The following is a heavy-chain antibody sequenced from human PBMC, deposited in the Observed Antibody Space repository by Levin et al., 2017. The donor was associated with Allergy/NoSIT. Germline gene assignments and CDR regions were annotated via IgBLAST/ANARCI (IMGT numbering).Heavy chain of an antibody. CDR3: TTGVAVAGTDYFQH. V-gene: IGHV3-15*01. J-gene: IGHJ1*01. Sequence: GESLKISCAASGFTFSNAWMSWVRQAPGKGLEWVGRIKSKTDGGTTDYAAPVQGRFTIPRDNSKNTLYLQMNSLKTEDTAVYYCTTGVAVAGTDYFQHWGQGTLVTVSS. CDR2: IKSKTDGGTT. D-gene: IGHD6-19*01. CDR1: GFTFSNAW.